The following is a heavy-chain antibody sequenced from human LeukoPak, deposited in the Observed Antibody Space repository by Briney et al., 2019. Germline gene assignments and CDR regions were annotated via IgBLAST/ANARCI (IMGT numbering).Heavy chain of an antibody. J-gene: IGHJ4*02. D-gene: IGHD3-22*01. CDR3: AKDSSGYYWSAFDY. CDR2: ISGSGGST. V-gene: IGHV3-23*01. Sequence: GGSLRLSCAASGFTFSSYAMSWVRQALGKGLEWVSAISGSGGSTYYADSVKGRFTISRDNSKNTLYLQMNSLRAEDTAVYYCAKDSSGYYWSAFDYWGQGTLVTVSS. CDR1: GFTFSSYA.